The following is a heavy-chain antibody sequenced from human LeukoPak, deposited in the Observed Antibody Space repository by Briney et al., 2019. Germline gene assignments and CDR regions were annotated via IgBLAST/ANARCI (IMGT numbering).Heavy chain of an antibody. CDR1: GGSFSGYY. V-gene: IGHV4-34*01. CDR3: ASRGTGVTFDY. Sequence: SETLSLTCAVYGGSFSGYYWSWIRQPPGKGLEWIGEINHSGSTNHNPSLKSRVTISVDTSKNQFSLKLSSVTAADTAVYYCASRGTGVTFDYWGQGTLVTVSS. J-gene: IGHJ4*02. D-gene: IGHD3/OR15-3a*01. CDR2: INHSGST.